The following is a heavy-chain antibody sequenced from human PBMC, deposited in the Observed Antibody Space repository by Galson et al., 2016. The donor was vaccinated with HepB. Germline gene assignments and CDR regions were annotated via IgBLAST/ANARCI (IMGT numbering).Heavy chain of an antibody. CDR2: VTASSED. D-gene: IGHD3-16*02. J-gene: IGHJ6*02. CDR1: GFIFSSYG. Sequence: SLRLSCAPSGFIFSSYGMAWVRQAPGKGLDWVAGVTASSEDYYADSVKGRFTISRDNSKKTLYLQMNSLRAEDTAVYYCARDLHDYVWGTSRLIFYGVDVCGQGTTVIVSS. CDR3: ARDLHDYVWGTSRLIFYGVDV. V-gene: IGHV3-23*01.